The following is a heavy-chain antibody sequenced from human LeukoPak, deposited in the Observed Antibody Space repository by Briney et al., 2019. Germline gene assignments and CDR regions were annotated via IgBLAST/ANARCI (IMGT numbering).Heavy chain of an antibody. Sequence: SETLSLTCTVSGGSISNNNWWSWVRQPPGKGPEWIGEIFPDGSTNYNPSLRSRLTISIDKSKNQFSLKLTSVTAADTAVYYCATYYDTSGYKFNYWGQGTLVTVSS. CDR2: IFPDGST. CDR1: GGSISNNNW. V-gene: IGHV4-4*02. D-gene: IGHD3-22*01. CDR3: ATYYDTSGYKFNY. J-gene: IGHJ4*02.